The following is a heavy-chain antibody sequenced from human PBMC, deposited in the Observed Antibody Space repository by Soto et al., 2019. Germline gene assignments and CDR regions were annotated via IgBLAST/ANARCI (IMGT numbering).Heavy chain of an antibody. CDR3: TTDPVTMIVVVPSSG. Sequence: GGSLRLSCVASGLTFRSYWMHWVRQAPGKGLVWVGRIKSKTDGGTTDYAAPVKGRFTISRDDSKNTLYLQMNSLKTEDTAVYYCTTDPVTMIVVVPSSGWGQGTLVTVSS. V-gene: IGHV3-15*07. J-gene: IGHJ4*02. CDR1: GLTFRSYW. CDR2: IKSKTDGGTT. D-gene: IGHD3-22*01.